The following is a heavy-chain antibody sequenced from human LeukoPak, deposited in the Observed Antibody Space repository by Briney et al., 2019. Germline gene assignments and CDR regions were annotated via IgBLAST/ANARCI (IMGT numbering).Heavy chain of an antibody. V-gene: IGHV3-15*01. J-gene: IGHJ4*02. CDR3: TTDTVTRYFDY. CDR2: IKSKTEGGTT. D-gene: IGHD4-17*01. Sequence: GGSLRLSCARPGISLINAWMSWVRQAPGKGLEWVGRIKSKTEGGTTDYAAPVKGRFTISRDDSKNTLYLQMNSLKTEDTAVYYCTTDTVTRYFDYWGQGTLVTVSS. CDR1: GISLINAW.